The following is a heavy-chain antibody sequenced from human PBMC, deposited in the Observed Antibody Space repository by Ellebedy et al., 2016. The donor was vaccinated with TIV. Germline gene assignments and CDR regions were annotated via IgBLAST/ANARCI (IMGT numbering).Heavy chain of an antibody. Sequence: GESLKISXAASGFTFSDNYMSWIRQAPGKGLEWISYISGSGSTRYYADSVKGRFTISRDNAKNSLYLQMNSLRAEDTAVYYCGRALVEHYGDYVDYWGQGTLVTVSS. J-gene: IGHJ4*02. CDR3: GRALVEHYGDYVDY. CDR1: GFTFSDNY. D-gene: IGHD4-17*01. CDR2: ISGSGSTR. V-gene: IGHV3-11*01.